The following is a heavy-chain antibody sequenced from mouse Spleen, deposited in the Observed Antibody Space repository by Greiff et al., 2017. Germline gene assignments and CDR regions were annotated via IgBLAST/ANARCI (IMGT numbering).Heavy chain of an antibody. J-gene: IGHJ4*01. D-gene: IGHD2-1*01. CDR2: ISSGGSTI. CDR1: GFTFSDYG. V-gene: IGHV5-17*01. CDR3: ARDGNYVGYYAMDY. Sequence: EVQLVESGGGLVKPGGSLKLSCAASGFTFSDYGMHWVRQAPEKGLEWVAYISSGGSTIYYADTVKGRFTISRDNAKNTLFLQMTSLRSEDTAMYYCARDGNYVGYYAMDYWGQGTSVTVSS.